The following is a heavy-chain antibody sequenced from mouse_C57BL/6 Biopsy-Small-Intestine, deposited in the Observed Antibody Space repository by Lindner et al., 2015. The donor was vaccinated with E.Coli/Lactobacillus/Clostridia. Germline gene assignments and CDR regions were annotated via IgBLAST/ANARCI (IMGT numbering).Heavy chain of an antibody. J-gene: IGHJ4*01. CDR3: ARRGYDSSGYYFSDH. V-gene: IGHV1-74*01. D-gene: IGHD1-1*01. CDR2: ISASNGDT. Sequence: SVKVSCKTSGYTFTSYQIAWVRQAPGQGPEWMGWISASNGDTDYAHNFQGRVTMTTDTSTSTGYMELTSLTVDDTAVYYCARRGYDSSGYYFSDHWGQGTLVTVSS. CDR1: GYTFTSYQ.